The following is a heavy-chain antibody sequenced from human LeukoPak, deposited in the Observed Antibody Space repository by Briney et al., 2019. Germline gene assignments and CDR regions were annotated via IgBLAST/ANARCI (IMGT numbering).Heavy chain of an antibody. V-gene: IGHV3-30*03. CDR2: ISYDGSNK. CDR3: ARGYCSSISCYVDY. CDR1: GFTFSSYG. D-gene: IGHD2-2*01. J-gene: IGHJ4*02. Sequence: GGSLRLSCAASGFTFSSYGMHWVRQAPGKGLEWVAVISYDGSNKYYADSVKGRFTIPRDISKNTLYLQMNSLRAEDTAVYYCARGYCSSISCYVDYWGQGTLVTVSS.